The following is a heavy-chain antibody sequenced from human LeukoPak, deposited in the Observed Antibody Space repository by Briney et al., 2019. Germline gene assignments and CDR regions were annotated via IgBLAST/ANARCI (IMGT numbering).Heavy chain of an antibody. Sequence: PGGSLRLSCAASGFTFSDYYMSWVRQAPGKGLEWVSVIYDGGNTNYADSVKGRFTISRDTSKNTLFLQMNSLRAEDTGVYYCVGATRWLAYDYWGQGTLVTVSS. CDR3: VGATRWLAYDY. D-gene: IGHD6-19*01. CDR2: IYDGGNT. CDR1: GFTFSDYY. V-gene: IGHV3-53*01. J-gene: IGHJ4*02.